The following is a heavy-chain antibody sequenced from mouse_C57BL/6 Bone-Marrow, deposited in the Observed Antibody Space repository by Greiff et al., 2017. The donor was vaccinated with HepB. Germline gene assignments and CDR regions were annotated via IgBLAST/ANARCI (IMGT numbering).Heavy chain of an antibody. CDR3: TTDYGSSYDGFAY. J-gene: IGHJ3*01. V-gene: IGHV14-4*01. CDR1: GFNIKDDY. CDR2: IDPENGDT. D-gene: IGHD1-1*01. Sequence: LVESGAELVRPGASVKLSCTASGFNIKDDYMHWVKQRPEQGLEWIGWIDPENGDTEYASKFQGKATITADTSSNTAYLQLSSLTSEDTAVYYCTTDYGSSYDGFAYWGQGTLVTVSA.